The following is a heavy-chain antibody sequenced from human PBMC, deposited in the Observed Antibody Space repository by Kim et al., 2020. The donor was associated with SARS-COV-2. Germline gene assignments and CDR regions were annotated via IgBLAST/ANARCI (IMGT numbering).Heavy chain of an antibody. Sequence: SETLSLTCAVYGGSFSGYYWSWIRQPPGKGLEWIGEINHSGSTNYNPSLKSRVTISVDTSKNQFSLKLSSVTAADTAVYYCEYGCGGDCSPRYFDYWGQGTLVTVSS. CDR3: EYGCGGDCSPRYFDY. D-gene: IGHD2-21*02. V-gene: IGHV4-34*01. CDR1: GGSFSGYY. J-gene: IGHJ4*02. CDR2: INHSGST.